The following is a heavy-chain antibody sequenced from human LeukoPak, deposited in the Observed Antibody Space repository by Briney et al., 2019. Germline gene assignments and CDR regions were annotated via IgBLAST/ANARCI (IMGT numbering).Heavy chain of an antibody. V-gene: IGHV3-7*04. J-gene: IGHJ6*02. CDR2: INHNGNEN. Sequence: GGCLRLSCAPSGFTFSSYWMNCARHAPGGGLEWVARINHNGNENIYMSSGKDRFTLSRHNAKNSLYRQMSKLRDEDMAVDVCARGGGLDVWGQGATVTVSS. CDR1: GFTFSSYW. CDR3: ARGGGLDV.